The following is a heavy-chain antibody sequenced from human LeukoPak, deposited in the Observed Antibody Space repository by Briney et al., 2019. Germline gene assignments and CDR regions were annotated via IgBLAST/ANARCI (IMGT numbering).Heavy chain of an antibody. Sequence: SETLSLTCAVYGGSFSGYYWSWIRQPPGKGLEWIGEINHSGSTNYNPSLKSRVTMSVDTSKNQFSLKLSSVTAADTAVYYCARDYYDSSGYPDYYYGMDVWGQGTTVTVSS. D-gene: IGHD3-22*01. J-gene: IGHJ6*02. CDR2: INHSGST. V-gene: IGHV4-34*01. CDR1: GGSFSGYY. CDR3: ARDYYDSSGYPDYYYGMDV.